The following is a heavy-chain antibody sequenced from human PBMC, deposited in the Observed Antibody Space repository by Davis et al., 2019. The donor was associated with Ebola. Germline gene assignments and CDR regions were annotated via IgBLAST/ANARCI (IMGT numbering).Heavy chain of an antibody. Sequence: GESLKISCSASGFTFNSYAMHWVRQAPGKGLEYVSAISSNGGSTYYADSVKGRFTISRDNSKNTLYLQMSSLGAEDTAVYYCARGRRAGDYYYGMDVWGQGTTVTVSS. CDR2: ISSNGGST. J-gene: IGHJ6*02. V-gene: IGHV3-64D*08. CDR1: GFTFNSYA. CDR3: ARGRRAGDYYYGMDV. D-gene: IGHD6-19*01.